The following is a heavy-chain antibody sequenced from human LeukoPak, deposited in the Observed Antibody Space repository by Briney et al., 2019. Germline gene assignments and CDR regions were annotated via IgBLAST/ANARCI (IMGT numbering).Heavy chain of an antibody. D-gene: IGHD3-16*02. Sequence: PGGSLRLSCAASGFTFSNAWMSWVRQAPGKGLEWVGRIKSKTDGGTTDYAAPVKGRFTISRDDSKNTLYLQMNSLKTEDTAVYYCTTQYYDYVWGSYRAVGAFDIWGQGTMVTVSS. CDR3: TTQYYDYVWGSYRAVGAFDI. V-gene: IGHV3-15*01. CDR1: GFTFSNAW. CDR2: IKSKTDGGTT. J-gene: IGHJ3*02.